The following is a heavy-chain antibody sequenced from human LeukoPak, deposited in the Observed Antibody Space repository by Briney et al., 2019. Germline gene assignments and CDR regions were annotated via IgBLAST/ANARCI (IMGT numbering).Heavy chain of an antibody. CDR1: GFTFSSYA. Sequence: GGSLRLSCAASGFTFSSYAMSWVRQAPWKGLEWVSAISGSGGSTYYAASVTGRFTISRDNSKNTLYLQMNSLRAEDTAVYYCAREYSRIARGTLDFWGQGTLVTASS. J-gene: IGHJ4*02. D-gene: IGHD6-13*01. V-gene: IGHV3-23*01. CDR3: AREYSRIARGTLDF. CDR2: ISGSGGST.